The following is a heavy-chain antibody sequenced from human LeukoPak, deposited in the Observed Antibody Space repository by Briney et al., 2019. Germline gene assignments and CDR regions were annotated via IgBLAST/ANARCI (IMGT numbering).Heavy chain of an antibody. CDR1: GGSISSNTYY. CDR2: IYHTEST. J-gene: IGHJ4*02. CDR3: ASPSKWELSDLDY. V-gene: IGHV4-39*01. D-gene: IGHD1-26*01. Sequence: PSETLSLTCTVSGGSISSNTYYWAWNRQPPGKGLEWIGSIYHTESTYNNPSLKSRFTISVDPSKTRFSLQLRSVTAADTAMYYCASPSKWELSDLDYWGQGTLVTVSS.